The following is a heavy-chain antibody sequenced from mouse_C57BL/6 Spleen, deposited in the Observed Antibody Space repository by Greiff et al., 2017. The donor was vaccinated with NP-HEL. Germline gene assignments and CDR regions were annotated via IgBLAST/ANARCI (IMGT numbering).Heavy chain of an antibody. CDR2: IVPSDSYT. V-gene: IGHV1-59*01. Sequence: QLQLKQPGAELGRPGPSVKLSCKASGYTFTSSWLHWVKQRPGQGLEWIGVIVPSDSYTNYNQKFKGKATLTVDTSSSTAYMQLSSLTSEDSAVYYCARGRVYYGYDGEFAYWGQGTLVTVSA. CDR3: ARGRVYYGYDGEFAY. CDR1: GYTFTSSW. D-gene: IGHD2-2*01. J-gene: IGHJ3*01.